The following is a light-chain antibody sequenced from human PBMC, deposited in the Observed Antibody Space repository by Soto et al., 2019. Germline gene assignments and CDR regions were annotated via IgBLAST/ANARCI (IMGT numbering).Light chain of an antibody. CDR1: QSISSY. CDR2: AAP. Sequence: DIQMTQSPSSLSASVGDRVTIICRASQSISSYLNWYQQKPGKAPKLLIYAAPTLQSGAPSRFSGSGSGTDFTLTISSLQPDDFATYYCQQYNSYWTFGQGTKVDIK. V-gene: IGKV1-39*01. J-gene: IGKJ1*01. CDR3: QQYNSYWT.